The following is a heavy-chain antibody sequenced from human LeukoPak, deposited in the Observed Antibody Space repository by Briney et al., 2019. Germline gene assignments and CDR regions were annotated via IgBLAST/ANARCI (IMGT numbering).Heavy chain of an antibody. D-gene: IGHD2-2*01. J-gene: IGHJ6*03. V-gene: IGHV3-21*01. CDR2: ISSSSSYI. Sequence: PGGSLRPSCAASGFTFSSYSMNWVRQAPGKGLEWVSSISSSSSYIYYADSVKGRFTISRDNAKNSLYLQMNSLRAEDTAVYYCAKLRCSSTSCYYYYYYYMDVWGKGTTVTVSS. CDR1: GFTFSSYS. CDR3: AKLRCSSTSCYYYYYYYMDV.